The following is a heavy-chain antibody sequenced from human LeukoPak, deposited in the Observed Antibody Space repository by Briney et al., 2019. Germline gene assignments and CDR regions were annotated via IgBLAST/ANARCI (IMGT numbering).Heavy chain of an antibody. CDR3: ARGNRVPVAGPELFDY. V-gene: IGHV1-69*04. Sequence: ASVKVSCKASGGTFSSYAISWVRQAPGQGLEWMGRIIPILGIANYAQKFQGRVTITADKSTSTAYMELSSLRSEDTAVYYCARGNRVPVAGPELFDYWGQGTLVTVSS. CDR1: GGTFSSYA. D-gene: IGHD6-19*01. J-gene: IGHJ4*02. CDR2: IIPILGIA.